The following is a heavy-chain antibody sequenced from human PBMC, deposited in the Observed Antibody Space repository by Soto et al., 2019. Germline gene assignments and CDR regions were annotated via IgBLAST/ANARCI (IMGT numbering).Heavy chain of an antibody. Sequence: ETLSLTCTVSGGSLSSSSYYWGWIRQPPGKGLEWIGSIYYSGSTYYNPSLKSRVTISVDTSKNQFSLKLSSVTAADTAVYYCAFSDGWYGLFVLASWGQGTLVTVSS. J-gene: IGHJ4*02. CDR3: AFSDGWYGLFVLAS. D-gene: IGHD6-19*01. CDR1: GGSLSSSSYY. V-gene: IGHV4-39*01. CDR2: IYYSGST.